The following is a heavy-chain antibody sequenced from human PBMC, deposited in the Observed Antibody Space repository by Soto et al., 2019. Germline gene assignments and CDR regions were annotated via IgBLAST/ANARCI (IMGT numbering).Heavy chain of an antibody. V-gene: IGHV4-30-4*01. Sequence: SETLSLTCTVSGVSISSPHHNWSWIRQYPGKGLEWIGFIYYSGSTYYNPSLKSRVTISVDTSKNQFSLKLSSVTAADTAVYYCASRGTTTDCSGGSCYARGFDYWGQGTLVTVS. CDR2: IYYSGST. CDR3: ASRGTTTDCSGGSCYARGFDY. J-gene: IGHJ4*02. CDR1: GVSISSPHHN. D-gene: IGHD2-15*01.